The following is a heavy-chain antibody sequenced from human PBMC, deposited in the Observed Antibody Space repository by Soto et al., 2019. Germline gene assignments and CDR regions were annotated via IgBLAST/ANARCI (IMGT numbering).Heavy chain of an antibody. J-gene: IGHJ4*02. D-gene: IGHD3-3*01. Sequence: QVQLVQSGAEVKKPGASVTVSCEASGYTFSRHGISWVRQAPGQGLEWMAWSGNTNYAQKFQGRLTLTTNPSTRTAYMELRSLRSDDTAVYYCARGADDFSSGYYYEYWGQGTLVTVSS. CDR3: ARGADDFSSGYYYEY. V-gene: IGHV1-18*04. CDR1: GYTFSRHG. CDR2: SGNT.